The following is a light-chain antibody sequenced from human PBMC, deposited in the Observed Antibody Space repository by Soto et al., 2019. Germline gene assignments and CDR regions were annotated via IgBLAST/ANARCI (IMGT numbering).Light chain of an antibody. Sequence: EIVMTQSPATLSVSPGDRATLSCRASQSVSSSLAWYQQIPGQAPRLLIYDASNRATGIPARFSGSGSGTDFTLTISSLEPDDFAVYYCQQRGNWPVTFGQGTRVDIK. CDR2: DAS. V-gene: IGKV3-11*01. CDR3: QQRGNWPVT. J-gene: IGKJ1*01. CDR1: QSVSSS.